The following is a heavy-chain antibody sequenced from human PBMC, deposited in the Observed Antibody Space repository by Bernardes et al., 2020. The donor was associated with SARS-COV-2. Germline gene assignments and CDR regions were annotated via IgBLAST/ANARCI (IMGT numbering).Heavy chain of an antibody. CDR2: INEDGNEI. Sequence: GGSLRLSCAASGFTFSSYWMAWFRQAPGQGLEWLAKINEDGNEILYVDSVKGRFTMSRDNAKYSVDLQMDSLRVEDTAVYYCGRDCGGGSCNGYEYQGMDVWGQGTTVTVSS. D-gene: IGHD2-15*01. J-gene: IGHJ6*02. V-gene: IGHV3-7*01. CDR1: GFTFSSYW. CDR3: GRDCGGGSCNGYEYQGMDV.